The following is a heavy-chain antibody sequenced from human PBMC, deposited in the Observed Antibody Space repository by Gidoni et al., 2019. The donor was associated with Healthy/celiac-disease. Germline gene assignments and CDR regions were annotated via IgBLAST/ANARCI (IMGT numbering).Heavy chain of an antibody. CDR2: IWYDGSNK. CDR3: ARAQGPQDYDYIWGSYRHRQFHWFDP. CDR1: GFPFSSYG. V-gene: IGHV3-33*01. D-gene: IGHD3-16*02. J-gene: IGHJ5*02. Sequence: QVQLVESGGGVVQPGRSLRLSCAASGFPFSSYGMHWVRQAPGKGLGWLAVIWYDGSNKYYADSVKGHFTISRDNSKNTLYLQMNSLRAEDTAVYYCARAQGPQDYDYIWGSYRHRQFHWFDPWGQGTLVTVSS.